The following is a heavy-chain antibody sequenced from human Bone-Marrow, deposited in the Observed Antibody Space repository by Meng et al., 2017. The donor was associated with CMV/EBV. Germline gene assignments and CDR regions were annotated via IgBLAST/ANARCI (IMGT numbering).Heavy chain of an antibody. D-gene: IGHD6-13*01. CDR1: GFTFSSYS. CDR3: ARDSLGYSSSWYFSSPSSFFDY. J-gene: IGHJ4*02. Sequence: GGSLRLSCAASGFTFSSYSMNWVRQAPGKGLEWVSSISSSSSYIYYADSVKGRFTISRDNAKNSLYLQMNSLRAEDTAVYYCARDSLGYSSSWYFSSPSSFFDYWGQGTRVTVYS. CDR2: ISSSSSYI. V-gene: IGHV3-21*01.